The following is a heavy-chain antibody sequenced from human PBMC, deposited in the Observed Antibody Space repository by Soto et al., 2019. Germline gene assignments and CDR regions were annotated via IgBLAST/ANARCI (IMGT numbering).Heavy chain of an antibody. CDR1: GFTFNIYA. D-gene: IGHD3-22*01. J-gene: IGHJ5*02. Sequence: EVQLLESGGGLVQPGGSLRLSCVASGFTFNIYAMRWVRQAPGKGLEWVSAISGSGDKTHYADSVKGRFTISRDNSKNTLYLQMNSLSAEDTAIYYCARERTSDYSTIYTWLDPCGLGTLVTVSS. CDR3: ARERTSDYSTIYTWLDP. V-gene: IGHV3-23*01. CDR2: ISGSGDKT.